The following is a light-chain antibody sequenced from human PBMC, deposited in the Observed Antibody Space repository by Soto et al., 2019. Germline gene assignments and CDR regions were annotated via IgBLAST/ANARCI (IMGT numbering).Light chain of an antibody. CDR2: GAS. Sequence: EIMMTQSPATLSVSPGERATLSCRASQSVRSNLAWYQQKPGQAPRLLIFGASTRATGIPARFSGSGSGAEFTLTISSLQSEDFAVYYCQQYNNWPSWTFGQGTKVDIK. J-gene: IGKJ1*01. CDR1: QSVRSN. CDR3: QQYNNWPSWT. V-gene: IGKV3-15*01.